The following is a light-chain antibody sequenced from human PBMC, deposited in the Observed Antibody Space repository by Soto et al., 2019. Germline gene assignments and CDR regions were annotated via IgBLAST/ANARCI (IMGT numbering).Light chain of an antibody. CDR3: QKCKVAPFT. Sequence: ILMTQSPSSLSAFVGDRVTITCRASQDIGNFLAWYQQKPGKVPKLLIYAAYTLQSGVPSRFSGSGSGTDFTLTISSLQPEDVATYYCQKCKVAPFTFGGGTKVDIK. CDR1: QDIGNF. CDR2: AAY. V-gene: IGKV1-27*01. J-gene: IGKJ4*01.